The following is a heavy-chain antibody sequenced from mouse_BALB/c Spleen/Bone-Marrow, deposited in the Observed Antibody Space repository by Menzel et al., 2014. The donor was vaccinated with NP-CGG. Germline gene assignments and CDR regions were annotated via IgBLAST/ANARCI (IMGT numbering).Heavy chain of an antibody. CDR2: IWGDGST. V-gene: IGHV2-6-7*01. D-gene: IGHD2-4*01. Sequence: QLQQSGPGLVAPSQSLSITCTVSGFSLTGYGVSWVRQPPGKGLEWLGMIWGDGSTDYNSALKSRLSISKDNSKSQVFLKMNSLQTDDTARYYCARDSFLITRALDYWGQGTSVTVSS. CDR3: ARDSFLITRALDY. J-gene: IGHJ4*01. CDR1: GFSLTGYG.